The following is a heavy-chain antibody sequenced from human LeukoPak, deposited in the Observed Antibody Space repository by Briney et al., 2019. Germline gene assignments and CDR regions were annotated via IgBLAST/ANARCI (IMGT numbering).Heavy chain of an antibody. CDR3: AKASSGLYEKFDY. D-gene: IGHD2-15*01. Sequence: PGGSPRLSCAASGFTFSSYAMSWVRQAPGKGLEWVSVISGSGGSTYYADSVKGRFTISRDNSKNTLYLQMNSLRAEDTAVYYCAKASSGLYEKFDYWGQGTLVTVSS. J-gene: IGHJ4*02. V-gene: IGHV3-23*01. CDR1: GFTFSSYA. CDR2: ISGSGGST.